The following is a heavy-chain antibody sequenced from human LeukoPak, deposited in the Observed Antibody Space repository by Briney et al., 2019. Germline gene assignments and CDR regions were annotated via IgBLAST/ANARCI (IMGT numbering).Heavy chain of an antibody. J-gene: IGHJ4*02. CDR1: GYTFTSYY. CDR3: ARDARGYSGYDSRSEAYYFDY. D-gene: IGHD5-12*01. V-gene: IGHV1-46*01. CDR2: INPSGGST. Sequence: GSVKVSCKASGYTFTSYYMHWVRQAPGQGLEWMGIINPSGGSTSYAQKFQGRVTMTRDTSTSTVYMELSSLRSEDTAVYYCARDARGYSGYDSRSEAYYFDYWGQGTLVTVSS.